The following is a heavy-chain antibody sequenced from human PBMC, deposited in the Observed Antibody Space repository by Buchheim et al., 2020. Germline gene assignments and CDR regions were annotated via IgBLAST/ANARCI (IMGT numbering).Heavy chain of an antibody. D-gene: IGHD1-7*01. Sequence: EVQLLESGGGLVQPGESLRVSCAASGFTFSSFAMSWVRQAPGKGLEWVSAIGNGGSTYYADSVKGRFTVSRANSKNTMYLQMNSLRAEDTAVYFCAKSPGITGTTGFWFDAWGQGTL. V-gene: IGHV3-23*01. CDR1: GFTFSSFA. J-gene: IGHJ5*02. CDR3: AKSPGITGTTGFWFDA. CDR2: IGNGGST.